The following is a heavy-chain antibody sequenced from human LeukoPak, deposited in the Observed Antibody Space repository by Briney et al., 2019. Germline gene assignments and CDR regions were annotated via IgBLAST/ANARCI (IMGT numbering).Heavy chain of an antibody. CDR3: ARDQADLRAFDI. J-gene: IGHJ3*02. V-gene: IGHV3-72*01. D-gene: IGHD6-13*01. Sequence: PGGSLRLSCAASGFKFSDHYIDWVRQAPGKGLEWVGRSRNKASSYTTEYAASVEGRFTISRDVSESSLYLQMNSLRAEDTAVYYCARDQADLRAFDIWGQGTMVTVSS. CDR1: GFKFSDHY. CDR2: SRNKASSYTT.